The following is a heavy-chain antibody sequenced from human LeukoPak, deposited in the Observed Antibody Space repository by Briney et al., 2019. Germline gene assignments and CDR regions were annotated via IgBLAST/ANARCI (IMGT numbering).Heavy chain of an antibody. CDR3: ARGSDPTAIPAAIFLPNY. V-gene: IGHV4-59*01. CDR2: IYYSGST. D-gene: IGHD2-2*01. Sequence: SETLSLTCTVSGGSISSYYWSWIRQPPGKGLEWIGYIYYSGSTNYNPSLKSRVTISVDTSKNQFSLKLSSVTAADTAVYYCARGSDPTAIPAAIFLPNYWGQGTLVTVSS. CDR1: GGSISSYY. J-gene: IGHJ4*02.